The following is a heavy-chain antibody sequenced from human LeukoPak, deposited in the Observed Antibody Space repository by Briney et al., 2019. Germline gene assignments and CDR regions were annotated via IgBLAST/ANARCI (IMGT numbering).Heavy chain of an antibody. D-gene: IGHD3-22*01. CDR3: ATSGYYFEY. CDR1: GFTFSSYD. V-gene: IGHV3-48*03. CDR2: ISSSGSTI. J-gene: IGHJ4*02. Sequence: GGSLRLSCEASGFTFSSYDMNWVRQAPGKGLEWVSYISSSGSTIYYADSVKGQFTISRDNAKKSLYLQMNSLRAEDTGVYYCATSGYYFEYWGQGTLVTVSS.